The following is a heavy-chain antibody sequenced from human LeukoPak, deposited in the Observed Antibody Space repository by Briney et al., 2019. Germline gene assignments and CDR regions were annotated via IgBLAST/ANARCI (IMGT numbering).Heavy chain of an antibody. CDR2: IYYSGST. CDR3: AHFRGGAFDF. D-gene: IGHD3-16*01. J-gene: IGHJ3*01. Sequence: PSETLSLTCTVSGGSISSSSFYWGWIRQPPGKGLEWMGRIYYSGSTYYNPSLKSRIPISVDTSKNEFSLRLSSVTAADTAVYYCAHFRGGAFDFWGRGTMVTVSS. V-gene: IGHV4-39*01. CDR1: GGSISSSSFY.